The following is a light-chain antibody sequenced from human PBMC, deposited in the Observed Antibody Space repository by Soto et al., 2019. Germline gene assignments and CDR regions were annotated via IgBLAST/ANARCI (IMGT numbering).Light chain of an antibody. CDR2: GNI. J-gene: IGLJ2*01. Sequence: QSVLTQPPSVSGAPGQRVTISCTGSSSTIGAGYDVHWYQHRPGTAPKLLIFGNINRPSGVPDRFSGSRSATSASLAISGLQPEDEADYYCQSFDTSLSGLGVFGGGTQLTVL. V-gene: IGLV1-40*01. CDR3: QSFDTSLSGLGV. CDR1: SSTIGAGYD.